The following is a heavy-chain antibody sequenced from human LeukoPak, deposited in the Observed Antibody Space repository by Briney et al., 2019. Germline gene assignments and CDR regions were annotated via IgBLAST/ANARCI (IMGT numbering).Heavy chain of an antibody. CDR2: IYYSGST. D-gene: IGHD6-13*01. Sequence: PSETLSLTCTVSGGSISSSSCYWGWIRQPPGKGLEWIGSIYYSGSTYYNPSLKSRVTISVDTSKNQFSLKLSSVTAADTAVYYCARFYYSSSWQPIDYWGQGTLVTVSS. J-gene: IGHJ4*02. CDR3: ARFYYSSSWQPIDY. CDR1: GGSISSSSCY. V-gene: IGHV4-39*01.